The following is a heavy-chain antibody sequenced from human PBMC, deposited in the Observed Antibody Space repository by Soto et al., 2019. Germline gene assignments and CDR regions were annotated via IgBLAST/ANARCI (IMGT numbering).Heavy chain of an antibody. CDR2: IIPMFGTP. Sequence: SVKVSCKTSGGTFSKYDISWVRQAPGQGLEWLGGIIPMFGTPNYAQKFQGRVTISADESTTTAYLELSNLRSADTAGYFCARPLRNRNFSRRLAVWGQGTMVTVSS. CDR3: ARPLRNRNFSRRLAV. CDR1: GGTFSKYD. D-gene: IGHD1-7*01. V-gene: IGHV1-69*13. J-gene: IGHJ6*02.